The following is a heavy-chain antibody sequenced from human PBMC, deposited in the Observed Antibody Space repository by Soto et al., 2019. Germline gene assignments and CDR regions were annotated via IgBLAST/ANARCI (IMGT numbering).Heavy chain of an antibody. Sequence: ASVKVSCKASGYTFTSYGISWVRQAPGQGLEWMGWISAYNGNTNYAQKLQGRVTMTTDTSTSTAYMELRSLRSDDTAVYYCARDASMPIYGSGSSVYYYYYGMDVWGQGTTVTVSS. CDR2: ISAYNGNT. V-gene: IGHV1-18*01. CDR1: GYTFTSYG. D-gene: IGHD3-10*01. J-gene: IGHJ6*02. CDR3: ARDASMPIYGSGSSVYYYYYGMDV.